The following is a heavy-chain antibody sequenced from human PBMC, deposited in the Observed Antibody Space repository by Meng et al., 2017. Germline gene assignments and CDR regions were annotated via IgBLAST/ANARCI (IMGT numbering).Heavy chain of an antibody. J-gene: IGHJ4*02. CDR1: GDSISSSSDY. V-gene: IGHV4-39*01. CDR2: IYYSGST. Sequence: QLQLQESGPGLVKPSETLSLTCIVSGDSISSSSDYWGGIRQPPGKGLEWIGSIYYSGSTYYNPSLKSRVTISVDTSKNQFSLKLSSVTAADTAVYYCARRDYFDYWGQGTLVTVSS. CDR3: ARRDYFDY.